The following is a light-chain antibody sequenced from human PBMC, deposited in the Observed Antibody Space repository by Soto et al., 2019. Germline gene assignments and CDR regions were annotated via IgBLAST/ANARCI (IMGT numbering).Light chain of an antibody. J-gene: IGKJ3*01. CDR1: QSVSSNY. Sequence: EIVLTQSPGTLSLSPGERATLSCRASQSVSSNYLAWYRQTPGQAPRLLISGASSRATGIPDRFSGSGSGTDLTLTISRLEPEDLAVDYCQLYDSSCLFCFGPGTKVEVK. V-gene: IGKV3-20*01. CDR2: GAS. CDR3: QLYDSSCLFC.